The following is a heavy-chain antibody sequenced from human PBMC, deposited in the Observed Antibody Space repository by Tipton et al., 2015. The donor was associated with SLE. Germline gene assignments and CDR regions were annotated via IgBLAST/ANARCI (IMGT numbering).Heavy chain of an antibody. CDR2: IQNDGSNK. D-gene: IGHD6-19*01. CDR3: ATLSGRDM. V-gene: IGHV3-30*02. CDR1: GFTFSDYG. Sequence: SLRLSCAASGFTFSDYGMHWVRQAPGKGLEWLTFIQNDGSNKYYADSVRGRFTLSRDNFRKTLVLQMNSLRPEDTAVYYCATLSGRDMWGQGTMVTVPS. J-gene: IGHJ3*01.